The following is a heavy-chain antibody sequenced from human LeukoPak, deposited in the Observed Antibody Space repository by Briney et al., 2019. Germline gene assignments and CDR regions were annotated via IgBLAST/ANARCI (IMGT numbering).Heavy chain of an antibody. D-gene: IGHD6-6*01. CDR3: AGGASEYSSSGDFAC. Sequence: PGGSLRLSCAASGFTFSTYSMNWVRQATGKGVEWVSYISSSSSTIYYEDSVKGRFTISRDNAKNSLYLQMNSLSADDTAVYYCAGGASEYSSSGDFACWGQGTLVTVSS. CDR1: GFTFSTYS. J-gene: IGHJ4*02. V-gene: IGHV3-48*01. CDR2: ISSSSSTI.